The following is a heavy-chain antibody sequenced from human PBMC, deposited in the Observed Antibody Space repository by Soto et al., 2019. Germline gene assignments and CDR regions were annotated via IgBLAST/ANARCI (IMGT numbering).Heavy chain of an antibody. D-gene: IGHD6-19*01. CDR3: ARQLRRIAVPGMGYYGIDV. Sequence: SETLSLTSTAPGGSISITGYYWGFFRLPPGKGLEWIVSIHYSGSNYYTPSLKSRVTISVDTSKNQFSRKLSSVTAADTAVYYCARQLRRIAVPGMGYYGIDVWGQGT. J-gene: IGHJ6*02. CDR1: GGSISITGYY. CDR2: IHYSGSN. V-gene: IGHV4-39*01.